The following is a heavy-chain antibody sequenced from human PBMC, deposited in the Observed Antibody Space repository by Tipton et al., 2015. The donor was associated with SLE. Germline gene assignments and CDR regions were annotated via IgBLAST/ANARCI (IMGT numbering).Heavy chain of an antibody. CDR2: IRYDGSNK. Sequence: GSLRLSCAASGFTFSSYGIHWVRQAPGKGLEWVAFIRYDGSNKYYADSVKGRFTTSRDNSKNTLYLQMNSLRAEDTAVYYCAKAGGGDLGMDVWGQGTTVTVSS. V-gene: IGHV3-30*02. J-gene: IGHJ6*02. CDR1: GFTFSSYG. D-gene: IGHD3-10*01. CDR3: AKAGGGDLGMDV.